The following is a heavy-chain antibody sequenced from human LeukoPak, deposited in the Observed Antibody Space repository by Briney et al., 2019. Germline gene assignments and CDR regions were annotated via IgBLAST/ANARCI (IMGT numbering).Heavy chain of an antibody. CDR2: IDPSDSCT. CDR1: GYSFSNYW. J-gene: IGHJ4*02. D-gene: IGHD2-8*01. V-gene: IGHV5-10-1*01. Sequence: GESLKISCKGSGYSFSNYWISWVRQMPGKGLEWMGRIDPSDSCTNYSPSFQGHVTISADKSVSTAYLQWSSLKASDSAIYYCARHLSDSIMVLVYYFDYWGQGTLVTVSS. CDR3: ARHLSDSIMVLVYYFDY.